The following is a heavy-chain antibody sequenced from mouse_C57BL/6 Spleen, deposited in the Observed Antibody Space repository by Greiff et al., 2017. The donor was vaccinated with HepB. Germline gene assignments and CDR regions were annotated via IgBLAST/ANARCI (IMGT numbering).Heavy chain of an antibody. CDR2: IDPEDGAT. V-gene: IGHV14-2*01. D-gene: IGHD4-1*01. CDR3: AITGTGFAY. CDR1: GFNIKDYY. Sequence: EVHLVESGAELVKPGASVKLSCTASGFNIKDYYMHWVKQRTEQGLEWIGRIDPEDGATKYAPKFQGKATITADTSSNTAYLQLSSLTYEDTAVYYCAITGTGFAYWGQGTLVTVSA. J-gene: IGHJ3*01.